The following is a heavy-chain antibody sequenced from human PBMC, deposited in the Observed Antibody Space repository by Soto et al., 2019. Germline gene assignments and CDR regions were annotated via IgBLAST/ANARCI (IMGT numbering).Heavy chain of an antibody. CDR3: ARTFVAARRSAWFDP. J-gene: IGHJ5*02. D-gene: IGHD6-6*01. V-gene: IGHV4-59*01. CDR1: GGSISSYY. CDR2: IYYSGST. Sequence: SETLSLTCTVSGGSISSYYWSWIRQPPGKGLEWIGYIYYSGSTNYNPSLKSRVTISVDTSKNQLSLKLSSVTAADTAVYYCARTFVAARRSAWFDPWGQGTLVTVSS.